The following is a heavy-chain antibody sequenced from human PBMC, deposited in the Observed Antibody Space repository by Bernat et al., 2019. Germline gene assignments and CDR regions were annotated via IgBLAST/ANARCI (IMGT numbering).Heavy chain of an antibody. V-gene: IGHV3-30*18. Sequence: QVQLVESGGGVVQPGRPLRLSCAASGFTFSNYGMHWVRQAPGKGLEWVAVISYDGSNKHYADYVKGRFTISRDNSKNTMYLQMNSMRGQDTAVYDCAKEAALATAGRESFDPWGQGTLVTVSS. CDR1: GFTFSNYG. CDR3: AKEAALATAGRESFDP. J-gene: IGHJ5*02. CDR2: ISYDGSNK. D-gene: IGHD6-13*01.